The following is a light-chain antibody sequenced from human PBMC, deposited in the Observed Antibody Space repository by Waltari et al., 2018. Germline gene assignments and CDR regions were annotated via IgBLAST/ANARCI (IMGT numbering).Light chain of an antibody. V-gene: IGKV3-15*01. J-gene: IGKJ2*01. CDR1: QSVSRN. CDR2: GAS. Sequence: EIVMTQSPATLSVSPGERATLSCRASQSVSRNLAWYQQKSGQAPRLLIYGASTRATGIPARFSGSGSGTEFTLTVSALQSEDFAVYYCQQYNNWPPYTFGQGTKLEVK. CDR3: QQYNNWPPYT.